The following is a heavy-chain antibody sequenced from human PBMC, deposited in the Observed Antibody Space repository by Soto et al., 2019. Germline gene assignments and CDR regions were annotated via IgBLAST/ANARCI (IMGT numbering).Heavy chain of an antibody. D-gene: IGHD6-13*01. Sequence: PSEAPALPCTLSWDFNKKYYWGLIRQPPGKRLEWIGYIYYTGSTTYNPSLESRVTMSVDTSKNQFSLKLSSVNAADTAVYYCAKYRRTEAEGFTLDYWGRGTLVTVSS. CDR3: AKYRRTEAEGFTLDY. J-gene: IGHJ4*02. V-gene: IGHV4-59*01. CDR2: IYYTGST. CDR1: WDFNKKYY.